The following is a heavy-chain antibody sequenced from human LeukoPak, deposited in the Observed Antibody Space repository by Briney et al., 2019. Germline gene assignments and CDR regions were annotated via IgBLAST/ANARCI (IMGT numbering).Heavy chain of an antibody. CDR3: ARHDSGWFGLDY. Sequence: SETLSLTCTVSGGSISSYYWTWVRQPAGKGLEWIGRIYTSGSTNYNPSLKSRVTMSVDTSRNQFSLKLSSVTAADTAVYYCARHDSGWFGLDYWGQGTLVTVSS. D-gene: IGHD6-19*01. J-gene: IGHJ4*02. V-gene: IGHV4-4*07. CDR2: IYTSGST. CDR1: GGSISSYY.